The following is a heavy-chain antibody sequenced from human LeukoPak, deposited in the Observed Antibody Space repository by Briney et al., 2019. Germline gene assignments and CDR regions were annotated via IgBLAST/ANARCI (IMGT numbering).Heavy chain of an antibody. V-gene: IGHV1-69*13. Sequence: ASVKVSCKASGYTFTSYHMHWVRQAPGQGLEWMGGIIPISGTVNYVQKFQGRVTITADESTSTAYMELSSLRSEDTAVYFCARGDGYSYGYHQFDYWGQGTLVTVSS. D-gene: IGHD5-18*01. J-gene: IGHJ4*02. CDR3: ARGDGYSYGYHQFDY. CDR1: GYTFTSYH. CDR2: IIPISGTV.